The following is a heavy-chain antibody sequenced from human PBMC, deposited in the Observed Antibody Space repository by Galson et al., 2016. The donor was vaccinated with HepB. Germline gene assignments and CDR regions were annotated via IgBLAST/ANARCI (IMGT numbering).Heavy chain of an antibody. CDR1: GLTVRAPY. D-gene: IGHD3-10*01. V-gene: IGHV3-48*02. CDR2: IRSSSNTI. CDR3: ARGFWFGLGRKSGMDV. Sequence: ALSLSCAVSGLTVRAPYMSWVRQAPGKGLEWVSYIRSSSNTIYYADSVKGRFTISRDNAKNSPFLQMKSLRDEDTAVYYCARGFWFGLGRKSGMDVWGQGTTVTCSS. J-gene: IGHJ6*02.